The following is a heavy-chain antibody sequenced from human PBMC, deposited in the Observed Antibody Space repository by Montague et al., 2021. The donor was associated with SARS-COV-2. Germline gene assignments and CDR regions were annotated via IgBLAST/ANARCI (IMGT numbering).Heavy chain of an antibody. Sequence: SETLSLTCTVSGGSISTYHWSWIRQPPGKGLEWIGYIYYSGSTNYNPSLKSRVTISVDTSKNQFSLKLSSVTAADTAVYYCARHGPFVVVTAIHDTFDIWGQGTMVTVSS. CDR2: IYYSGST. CDR1: GGSISTYH. V-gene: IGHV4-59*08. J-gene: IGHJ3*02. D-gene: IGHD2-21*02. CDR3: ARHGPFVVVTAIHDTFDI.